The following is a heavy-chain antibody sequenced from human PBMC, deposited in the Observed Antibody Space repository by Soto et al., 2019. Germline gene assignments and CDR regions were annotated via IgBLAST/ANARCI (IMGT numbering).Heavy chain of an antibody. CDR3: ARHTPAISISDH. CDR2: IYYSGST. D-gene: IGHD2-15*01. Sequence: PSETLSLTCAVSGGSITNINWWNWVRQPPGKGLEWIGSIYYSGSTYYNPSLKSRVTISVDTSKNQFSLKLSSVTAADTAVYYCARHTPAISISDHWGQGTLVTVSS. V-gene: IGHV4-39*01. J-gene: IGHJ4*02. CDR1: GGSITNINW.